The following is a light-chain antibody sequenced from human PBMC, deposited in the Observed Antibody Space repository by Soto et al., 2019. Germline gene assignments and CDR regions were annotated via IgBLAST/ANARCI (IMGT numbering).Light chain of an antibody. Sequence: SYELTQPPSVSVAPGKTARITCGGNNIGSKSVHWYQQKPGQAPVLVIYYDSDRPSGIPERFSGSNSGNTATLTISRVEAGDEDDYYCQVWESRSDLVVFGGGNKRTVL. CDR1: NIGSKS. V-gene: IGLV3-21*01. J-gene: IGLJ2*01. CDR3: QVWESRSDLVV. CDR2: YDS.